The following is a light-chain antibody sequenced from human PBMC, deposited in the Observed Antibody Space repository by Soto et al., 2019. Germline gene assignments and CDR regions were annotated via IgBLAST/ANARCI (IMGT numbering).Light chain of an antibody. Sequence: QSVLTQPPSASGTPGQRVTISCSGSSSNIGINYVYWYQQLPGTAPKLLIYRNNQRPSGVPDRCSGSKSGTSASLAISGLRSEDEADYYCAAWDDSLSSPVFGGGTKLTVL. CDR2: RNN. V-gene: IGLV1-47*01. CDR3: AAWDDSLSSPV. J-gene: IGLJ3*02. CDR1: SSNIGINY.